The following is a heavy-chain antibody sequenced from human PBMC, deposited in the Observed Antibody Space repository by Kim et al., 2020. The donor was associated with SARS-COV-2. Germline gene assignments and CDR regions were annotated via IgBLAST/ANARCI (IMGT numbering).Heavy chain of an antibody. V-gene: IGHV4-31*03. Sequence: SETLSLTCTVSGGSISSGGYYWSWIRQHPGKGLEWNGYIYYSGSTYYNPSLKSRVTISVDTSKNQFSLKLSSVTAADTAVYYLTSGGDTYCGGDCLSWFEPWGQGTLVTVSS. D-gene: IGHD2-21*02. CDR1: GGSISSGGYY. CDR2: IYYSGST. CDR3: TSGGDTYCGGDCLSWFEP. J-gene: IGHJ5*02.